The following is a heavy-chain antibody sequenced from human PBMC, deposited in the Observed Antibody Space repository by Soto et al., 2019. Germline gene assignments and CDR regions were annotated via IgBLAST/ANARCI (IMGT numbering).Heavy chain of an antibody. J-gene: IGHJ6*02. D-gene: IGHD2-15*01. V-gene: IGHV3-66*01. Sequence: GGSLRLSCAASGFTVSSNYMSWVRQAPGKGLEWVSVIYSGGSTYYADSVKGRFTISRDNSKNTLYLQMNSLRAEDTAVYYCARDPWWSMLPHSYSSPVYGMDVWGQGTTVTVSS. CDR3: ARDPWWSMLPHSYSSPVYGMDV. CDR2: IYSGGST. CDR1: GFTVSSNY.